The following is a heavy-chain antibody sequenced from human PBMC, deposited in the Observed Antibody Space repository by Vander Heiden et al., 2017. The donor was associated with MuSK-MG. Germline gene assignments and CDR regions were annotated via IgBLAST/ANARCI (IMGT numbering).Heavy chain of an antibody. CDR3: ARGPYYYDSSGYYWAFDY. CDR2: INPNSGGT. CDR1: GYTFTGYY. D-gene: IGHD3-22*01. Sequence: QVQLVQSGTEVKKPGASVKVSCKASGYTFTGYYMHWVRQAPGQGLEWMGWINPNSGGTNYAQKFQGRVTMTRDTSISTAYMELSRLRSDDTAVYYCARGPYYYDSSGYYWAFDYWGQGTLVTLSS. V-gene: IGHV1-2*02. J-gene: IGHJ4*02.